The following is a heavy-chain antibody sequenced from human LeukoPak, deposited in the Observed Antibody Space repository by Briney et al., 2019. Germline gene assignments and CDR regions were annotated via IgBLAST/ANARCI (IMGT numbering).Heavy chain of an antibody. V-gene: IGHV3-7*01. CDR3: ARDHQVRSRWFDP. CDR1: GLSFSSSYW. J-gene: IGHJ5*02. CDR2: IKYDGSEK. Sequence: PGGSLRLSCVASGLSFSSSYWMHWVRQAPGKGPEWLANIKYDGSEKFYADSVKGRFTISRDNAKNSLYLEMDNLRAEDTAVYFCARDHQVRSRWFDPWGQGTLVTVSS.